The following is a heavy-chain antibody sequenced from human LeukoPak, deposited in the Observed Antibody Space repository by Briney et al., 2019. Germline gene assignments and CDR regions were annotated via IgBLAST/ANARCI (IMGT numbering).Heavy chain of an antibody. CDR1: GFTFDDYG. Sequence: GGSLRLSCAASGFTFDDYGMSWVRQAPGKGLEWVSGINWNGGSTGYADSVKGRFTISRDNAKNSLYLQMNSLRAEDTALYYCARDTEKLRYFDWTSDYFDYWGQGTLVTVSS. V-gene: IGHV3-20*04. J-gene: IGHJ4*02. CDR2: INWNGGST. D-gene: IGHD3-9*01. CDR3: ARDTEKLRYFDWTSDYFDY.